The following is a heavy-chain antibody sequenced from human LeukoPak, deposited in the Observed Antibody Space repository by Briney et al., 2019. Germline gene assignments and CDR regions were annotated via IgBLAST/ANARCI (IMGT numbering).Heavy chain of an antibody. J-gene: IGHJ3*02. D-gene: IGHD3-22*01. CDR1: GGSISSGGYY. CDR3: ARKTYYYDSSGYYPGAFDI. V-gene: IGHV4-31*03. Sequence: PSETLSLTCTVSGGSISSGGYYWSWIRQHPGKGLEWIGYIYYSGSAYYNPSLKSRVTISVDTSKNRFSLKLSSVTAADTAVYYCARKTYYYDSSGYYPGAFDIWGQGTMVTVSS. CDR2: IYYSGSA.